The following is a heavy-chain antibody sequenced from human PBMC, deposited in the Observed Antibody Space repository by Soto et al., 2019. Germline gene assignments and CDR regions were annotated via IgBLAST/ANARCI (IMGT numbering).Heavy chain of an antibody. Sequence: SVKVSCKAGGYTFSDYYAISWVRQAPGQGLEWMGGIIPIFGTANYAQKFQGRVTITADESTSTAYMELSSLRSEDTAVYYCARGVVVVAATSYFQHWGQGTLVTVSS. V-gene: IGHV1-69*13. CDR2: IIPIFGTA. CDR3: ARGVVVVAATSYFQH. J-gene: IGHJ1*01. D-gene: IGHD2-15*01. CDR1: GYTFSDYYA.